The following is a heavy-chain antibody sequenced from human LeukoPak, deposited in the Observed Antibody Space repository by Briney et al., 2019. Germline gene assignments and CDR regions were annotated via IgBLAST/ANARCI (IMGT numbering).Heavy chain of an antibody. V-gene: IGHV3-74*01. Sequence: GGSLRLSCAASGFTFSSYWMHWVRQAPGKGLVWVSRINSDGSSTSYADSVKGRFTISRDNAKHTLYLQMNSLRAEDTAVYYCARGSYCSSTSCLYYYYYYGMDVWGQGTTVTVSS. CDR3: ARGSYCSSTSCLYYYYYYGMDV. D-gene: IGHD2-2*01. CDR1: GFTFSSYW. CDR2: INSDGSST. J-gene: IGHJ6*02.